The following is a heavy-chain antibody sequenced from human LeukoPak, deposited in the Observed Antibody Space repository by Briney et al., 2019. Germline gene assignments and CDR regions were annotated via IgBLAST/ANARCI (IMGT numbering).Heavy chain of an antibody. Sequence: GGSLRLSCAASGFTFSSHWVHWVRQVPGRGLVWVSRINSDGSSATYTDSVKGRFTISRDNARNTLYLQMNSLRAEDTAVYYCARDRIVGATSVDGFDIWGQGTMVTVSS. CDR3: ARDRIVGATSVDGFDI. D-gene: IGHD1-26*01. V-gene: IGHV3-74*01. CDR2: INSDGSSA. CDR1: GFTFSSHW. J-gene: IGHJ3*02.